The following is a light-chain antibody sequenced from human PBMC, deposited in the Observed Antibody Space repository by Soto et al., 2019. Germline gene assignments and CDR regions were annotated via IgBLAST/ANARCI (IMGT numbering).Light chain of an antibody. V-gene: IGKV2-24*01. CDR3: VQLSQLPRT. Sequence: DIVMTHTPLSSPVTLGEPASISCRSSQSLVHSDGNTYLSWLQQRPGQPPRLLIYQISNRFSGGPDRFSGSGAGTDFTLKISRVEAEDVGINSCVQLSQLPRTFGQGTKVEIK. CDR1: QSLVHSDGNTY. J-gene: IGKJ1*01. CDR2: QIS.